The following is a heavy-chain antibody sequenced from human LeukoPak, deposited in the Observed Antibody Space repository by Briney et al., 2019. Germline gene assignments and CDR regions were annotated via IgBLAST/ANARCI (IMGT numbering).Heavy chain of an antibody. CDR3: AMGLD. CDR1: GFTFSIYW. Sequence: GGSLRLSCAASGFTFSIYWMNWVRQAPGKGLEWVANINQDGSQKYYVDSVKGRFTISGDNVKSSLYLQMNSLRAEDTAVYYCAMGLDWGQGALVTVSS. CDR2: INQDGSQK. V-gene: IGHV3-7*04. J-gene: IGHJ4*02.